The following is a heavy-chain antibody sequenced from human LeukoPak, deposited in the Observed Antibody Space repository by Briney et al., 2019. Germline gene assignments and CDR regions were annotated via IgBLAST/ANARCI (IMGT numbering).Heavy chain of an antibody. CDR1: GGTFSSYA. J-gene: IGHJ4*02. Sequence: ASVKVSCKASGGTFSSYAISWVRQAPGQGLEWMGGIIPIFGTANYAQKFQGRVTITADESTSTAYMELSSLRPEDTAVYYCARDYDYGDYRVSGWGQGTLVTVSS. CDR2: IIPIFGTA. V-gene: IGHV1-69*13. CDR3: ARDYDYGDYRVSG. D-gene: IGHD4-17*01.